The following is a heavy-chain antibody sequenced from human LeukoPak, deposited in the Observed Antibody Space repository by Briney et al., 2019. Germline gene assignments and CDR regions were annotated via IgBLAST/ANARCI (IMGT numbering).Heavy chain of an antibody. J-gene: IGHJ4*02. Sequence: GGSLRLSCAASGFTFSSYAMSWVRQAPGKGLEWVANIKQDGSEKYYVDSVKGRFTISRDNAKNSLYLQMNSLRAEDTAVYYCASVKGSGRRAFDYWGQGTLVTVSS. CDR1: GFTFSSYA. V-gene: IGHV3-7*01. D-gene: IGHD6-19*01. CDR3: ASVKGSGRRAFDY. CDR2: IKQDGSEK.